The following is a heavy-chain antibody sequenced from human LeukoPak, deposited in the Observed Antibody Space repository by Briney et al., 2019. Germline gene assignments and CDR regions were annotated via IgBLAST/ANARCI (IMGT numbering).Heavy chain of an antibody. Sequence: GGSLRLSCAASGFTFSAFVIHWVRQAPGKGLEWVAFIRFDGSNQFYADSVKGRFTISRDNSKNTLYLQMDSLRAEDTAVYYCARAFGDTLHYFDYWGQGTLVTVSS. CDR1: GFTFSAFV. CDR2: IRFDGSNQ. V-gene: IGHV3-30*02. CDR3: ARAFGDTLHYFDY. D-gene: IGHD2-21*02. J-gene: IGHJ4*02.